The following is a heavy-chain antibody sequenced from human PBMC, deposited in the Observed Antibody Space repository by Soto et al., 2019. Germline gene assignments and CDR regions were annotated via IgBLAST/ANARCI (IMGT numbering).Heavy chain of an antibody. J-gene: IGHJ6*02. V-gene: IGHV4-59*01. CDR1: GGSISSYN. CDR3: ARGSAYCTNGVCYKNYYDYGMDV. D-gene: IGHD2-8*01. CDR2: IYYSGST. Sequence: SETLSLTCTVSGGSISSYNWSWIEQPPGKXLEWIGYIYYSGSTNYNPSLKSRVTISVDTSKNQFSLKLSTVTAADTAVYYCARGSAYCTNGVCYKNYYDYGMDVWGQGTTVTVSS.